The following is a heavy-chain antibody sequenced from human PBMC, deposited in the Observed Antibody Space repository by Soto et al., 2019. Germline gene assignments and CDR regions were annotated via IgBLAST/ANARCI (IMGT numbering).Heavy chain of an antibody. Sequence: GGSLRLSCAASGFTFSSYGMHWVRQAPGKGLEWVAVISYDGSNKYYADSVKGRFTISRDNSKNTLYLQMNSLRAEDTAVYYCAKGPRIQLWPRRAYYYGMDVWGQGTTVTVSS. V-gene: IGHV3-30*18. D-gene: IGHD5-18*01. CDR2: ISYDGSNK. CDR1: GFTFSSYG. J-gene: IGHJ6*02. CDR3: AKGPRIQLWPRRAYYYGMDV.